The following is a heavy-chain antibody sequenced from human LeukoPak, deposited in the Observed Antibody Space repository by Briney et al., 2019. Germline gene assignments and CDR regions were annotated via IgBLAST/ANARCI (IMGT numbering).Heavy chain of an antibody. CDR2: FDPEDGET. J-gene: IGHJ3*02. CDR3: ALRTYSSSPSAFEI. D-gene: IGHD6-13*01. Sequence: ASVKVSCKVSGYTLTELSMHWVRQAPGKGLEWMGGFDPEDGETIYAQKFQGRVTMTEDTSTDTAYMELSSLRSEDTAVYYCALRTYSSSPSAFEIWGQGTMVTVSS. V-gene: IGHV1-24*01. CDR1: GYTLTELS.